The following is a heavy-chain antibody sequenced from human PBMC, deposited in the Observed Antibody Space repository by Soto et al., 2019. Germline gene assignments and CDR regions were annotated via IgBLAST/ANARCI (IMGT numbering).Heavy chain of an antibody. D-gene: IGHD3-22*01. CDR2: ISPYDENT. V-gene: IGHV1-18*01. Sequence: GASVKVSCKASGYTFSSYGINWVRQAPGQGLEWLGWISPYDENTKYAQILQGRVSMTTDTSTKTAYMEVRSLRSDDTAVYYCARGGYYDSSGSRNYHYYGMDVWGQGTTVTVSS. CDR3: ARGGYYDSSGSRNYHYYGMDV. CDR1: GYTFSSYG. J-gene: IGHJ6*02.